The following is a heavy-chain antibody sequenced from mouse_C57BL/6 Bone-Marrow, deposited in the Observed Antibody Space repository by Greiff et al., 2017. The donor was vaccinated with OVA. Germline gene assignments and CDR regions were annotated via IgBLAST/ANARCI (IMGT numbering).Heavy chain of an antibody. Sequence: VKVVESGGGLVQSGRSLRLSCATSGFTFSDFYMEWVRQALGKGLEWIAASRNKANDYTTAYSASVKGRFIVSRDTSQSILYLHMNALRAEDTTNNYCARYAASWDVRGWYFDVWGTGTTVTCSS. CDR3: ARYAASWDVRGWYFDV. J-gene: IGHJ1*03. V-gene: IGHV7-1*01. CDR1: GFTFSDFY. D-gene: IGHD4-1*01. CDR2: SRNKANDYTT.